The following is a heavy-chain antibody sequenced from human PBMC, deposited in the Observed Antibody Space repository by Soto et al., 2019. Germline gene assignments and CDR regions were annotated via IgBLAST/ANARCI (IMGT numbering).Heavy chain of an antibody. CDR3: ARDPEGGSLRYGMDV. V-gene: IGHV3-30-3*01. CDR2: ISYDGSNK. Sequence: AGGSLRLSCAASGFTFSSYAMHWVRQAPGKGLEWVAVISYDGSNKYYADSVKGRFTISRDNSKNTLYLQMNSLRAEDTAVYYCARDPEGGSLRYGMDVWGQGTTVTVSS. J-gene: IGHJ6*02. D-gene: IGHD1-26*01. CDR1: GFTFSSYA.